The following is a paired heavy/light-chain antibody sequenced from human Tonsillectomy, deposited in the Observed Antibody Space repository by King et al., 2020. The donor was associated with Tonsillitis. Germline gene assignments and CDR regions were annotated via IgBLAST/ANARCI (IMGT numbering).Light chain of an antibody. CDR2: GAS. V-gene: IGKV3-15*01. J-gene: IGKJ1*01. CDR3: QQYNNWPPMT. CDR1: QSVSSN. Sequence: EIVMTQSPATLSVSPGERATLSCRASQSVSSNLAWYQQKPGQAPRLLIYGASTRATGIPARFSGSGSGTEFTLTISSLQSEDFAVYYCQQYNNWPPMTFGQGTKVEI.
Heavy chain of an antibody. CDR1: GYSFSAYY. CDR2: INPNSGGT. CDR3: ARVRDNVRILDALGY. J-gene: IGHJ4*02. Sequence: QVQLVQSGADVKKPGASVKVSCKASGYSFSAYYMHWVRQAPGQGPEWMGWINPNSGGTKYAQKFQGRVTMTRDTSIRTAYMELSRLTSDDTAVYYCARVRDNVRILDALGYWGQGTLLTVSS. V-gene: IGHV1-2*02. D-gene: IGHD2-15*01.